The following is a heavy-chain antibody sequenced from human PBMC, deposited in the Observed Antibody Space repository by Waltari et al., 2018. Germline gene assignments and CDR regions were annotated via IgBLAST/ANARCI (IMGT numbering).Heavy chain of an antibody. D-gene: IGHD6-13*01. CDR1: GGTFSSYA. Sequence: VQLVQSGAEVKKPGSSVKVSCKASGGTFSSYAISWVRQAPGQGLEWMGRVDPEDGETIYAEKFQGRVTITADTSTDTAYMELSSLRSEDTAVYYCATITGPLNSWYSYWGQGTLVTVSS. J-gene: IGHJ4*02. CDR2: VDPEDGET. CDR3: ATITGPLNSWYSY. V-gene: IGHV1-69-2*01.